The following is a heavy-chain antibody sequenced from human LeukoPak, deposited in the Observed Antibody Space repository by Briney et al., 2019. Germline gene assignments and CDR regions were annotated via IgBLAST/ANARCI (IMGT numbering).Heavy chain of an antibody. J-gene: IGHJ4*02. CDR3: ARDGRCGGDCYAS. Sequence: PGGSLRLSCAASGFTFSSYTMNWVRQAPGKGLEWVSIISSSSSYIYYADSVKGRFTISRDNAKNALYLQMNSLRVEDTAVYYCARDGRCGGDCYASWGQGTLVTVSS. D-gene: IGHD2-21*02. V-gene: IGHV3-21*01. CDR1: GFTFSSYT. CDR2: ISSSSSYI.